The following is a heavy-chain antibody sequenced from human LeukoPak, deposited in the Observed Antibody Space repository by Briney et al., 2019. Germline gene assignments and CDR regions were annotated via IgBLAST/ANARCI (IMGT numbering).Heavy chain of an antibody. V-gene: IGHV3-23*01. CDR1: GFTFSSYA. CDR3: AKVPAYYHDSSGYYSGYYYGMDV. CDR2: ISGSGGST. Sequence: PGGSLRLSCAASGFTFSSYAMSWVRQAPGKGLEWVSAISGSGGSTYYADSVKGRFTISRDNSKNTLYLQMNSLRAEDTAVYYCAKVPAYYHDSSGYYSGYYYGMDVWGQGTTVTVSS. D-gene: IGHD3-22*01. J-gene: IGHJ6*02.